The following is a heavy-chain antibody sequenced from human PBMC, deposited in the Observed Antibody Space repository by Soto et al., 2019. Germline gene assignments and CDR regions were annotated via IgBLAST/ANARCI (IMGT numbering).Heavy chain of an antibody. CDR3: ARDPIAAASWFDP. CDR1: GFTFSSYS. V-gene: IGHV3-21*01. CDR2: ISSGSSYI. J-gene: IGHJ5*02. Sequence: GGSLRLSCAASGFTFSSYSMNWVRQAPGKGLEWVSSISSGSSYIYYADSVKDRFTISRDNAENSLYLQMNSLRAEDTAVYYCARDPIAAASWFDPWGQGTLVTVSS. D-gene: IGHD6-13*01.